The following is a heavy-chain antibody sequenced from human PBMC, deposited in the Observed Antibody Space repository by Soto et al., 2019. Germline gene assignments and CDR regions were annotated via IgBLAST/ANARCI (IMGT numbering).Heavy chain of an antibody. CDR2: IFPILDIA. J-gene: IGHJ6*02. Sequence: QVQLVQSGAEVKKPGSSVKVSCKASGGTFSSYTISWVRQAPGQGLEWMGRIFPILDIANYAQKFQGRVTITADKSTSTAYMDLSSLRSEDTAMYYCASRFYYGMDVWGQGTTVTVSS. CDR3: ASRFYYGMDV. CDR1: GGTFSSYT. V-gene: IGHV1-69*02.